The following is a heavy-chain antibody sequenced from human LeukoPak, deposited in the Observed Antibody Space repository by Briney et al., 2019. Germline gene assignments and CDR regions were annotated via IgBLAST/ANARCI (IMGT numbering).Heavy chain of an antibody. Sequence: GGCLRLSCAASGFTVSSKYMNWVRQAPGKVLEWVSVIYSGGSTKYADSVKGRFTISRDNSKNTLYLQMNSLRADDTAVYYCIYGYTLDFWGQGTLVTVSS. D-gene: IGHD5-18*01. CDR3: IYGYTLDF. J-gene: IGHJ4*02. CDR2: IYSGGST. V-gene: IGHV3-53*01. CDR1: GFTVSSKY.